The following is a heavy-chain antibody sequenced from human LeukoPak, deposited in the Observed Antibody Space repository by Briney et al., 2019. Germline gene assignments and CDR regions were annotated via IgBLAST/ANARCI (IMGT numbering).Heavy chain of an antibody. Sequence: GGSLRLSCAASGFTFSNHFMSWVRQAPGKGLEWVSGISNSGGNTDYADSVKGRFTIFRDTSKNMLYLQMSSLRAEDTAIYYCAKVGSLVRGVFGASDIWGPGTMVTVSS. CDR3: AKVGSLVRGVFGASDI. J-gene: IGHJ3*02. V-gene: IGHV3-23*01. D-gene: IGHD3-10*01. CDR1: GFTFSNHF. CDR2: ISNSGGNT.